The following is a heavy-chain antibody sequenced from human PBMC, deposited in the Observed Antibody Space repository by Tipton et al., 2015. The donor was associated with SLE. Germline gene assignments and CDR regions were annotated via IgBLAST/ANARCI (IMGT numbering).Heavy chain of an antibody. CDR1: GFTFSNYW. CDR3: AKRSAPVAAPFDY. D-gene: IGHD6-19*01. CDR2: IKQDGSER. J-gene: IGHJ4*02. Sequence: SLRLSCAASGFTFSNYWMNWVRQAPGKGLEWVANIKQDGSERYYVDSVKGRFTISRDNAKNSLYLQMNSLRAEDTAVYYCAKRSAPVAAPFDYWGQGTLVTVSS. V-gene: IGHV3-7*03.